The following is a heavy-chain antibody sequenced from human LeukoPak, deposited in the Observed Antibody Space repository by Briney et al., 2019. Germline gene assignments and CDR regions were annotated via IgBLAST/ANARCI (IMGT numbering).Heavy chain of an antibody. CDR3: AREDNWNDYYGMDV. J-gene: IGHJ6*02. V-gene: IGHV3-30*04. CDR1: GFTFSSYA. D-gene: IGHD1-1*01. Sequence: GGSLRLSCAASGFTFSSYAMHWVRQAPGKGLEWVAVISYDGSNKYYADSVKGRFTISRDNAKNSLYLQMNSLRAEDTAVYYCAREDNWNDYYGMDVWGQGTTVTVSS. CDR2: ISYDGSNK.